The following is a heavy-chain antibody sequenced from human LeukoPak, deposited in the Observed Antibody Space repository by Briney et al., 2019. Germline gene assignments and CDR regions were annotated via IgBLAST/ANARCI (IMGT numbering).Heavy chain of an antibody. V-gene: IGHV1-69*06. Sequence: SVKVSCKASGGTFSSYAISWVRQAPGQGLEWMGGIIPIFGTANYAQKFQGRVTMTEDTSTDTAYMELSSLRSEDTAVYYCATTFEVLTGLGYWGQRTLVTVSS. CDR3: ATTFEVLTGLGY. D-gene: IGHD3-9*01. CDR1: GGTFSSYA. J-gene: IGHJ4*02. CDR2: IIPIFGTA.